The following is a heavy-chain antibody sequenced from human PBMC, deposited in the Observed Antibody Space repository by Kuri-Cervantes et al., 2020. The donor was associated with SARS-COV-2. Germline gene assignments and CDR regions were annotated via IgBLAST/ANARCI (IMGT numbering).Heavy chain of an antibody. CDR3: YCAPKEGFDS. CDR1: ATTFPNYD. CDR2: VKTNSGNT. J-gene: IGHJ4*02. D-gene: IGHD2-21*01. V-gene: IGHV1-8*01. Sequence: ASVKVSCKAPATTFPNYDINWVRQATGQGLEWMGMVKTNSGNTLYAQIFQGRVTMTRDTSTSTVYLELSSLTSEDTAIYYCYCAPKEGFDSWGQGTLVTVSS.